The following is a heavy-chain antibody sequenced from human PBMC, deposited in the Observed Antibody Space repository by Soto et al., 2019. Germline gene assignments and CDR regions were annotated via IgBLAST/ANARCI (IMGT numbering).Heavy chain of an antibody. D-gene: IGHD3-10*01. CDR2: TYYRYKRYN. CDR3: ARGLNYYALGSRSYGMDV. Sequence: SQTLSLTCAISGDSVSSNSAAWNWIRQSRARGLELLGSTYYRYKRYNDYAVSVDSRITHNPDPSKNQLSLQLNSVSAKDTAIYYCARGLNYYALGSRSYGMDVWGQGTTVTVSS. V-gene: IGHV6-1*01. CDR1: GDSVSSNSAA. J-gene: IGHJ6*02.